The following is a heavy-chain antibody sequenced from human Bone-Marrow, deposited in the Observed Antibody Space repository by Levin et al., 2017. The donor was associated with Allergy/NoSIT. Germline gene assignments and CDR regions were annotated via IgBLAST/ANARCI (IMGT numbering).Heavy chain of an antibody. CDR1: GFTFSDFA. V-gene: IGHV3-23*01. CDR2: ISAVDDTT. D-gene: IGHD2-2*01. CDR3: AKYARVRPSDAFDL. J-gene: IGHJ3*01. Sequence: GGSLRLSCVASGFTFSDFAMSWVRQAPGKGLEWVSAISAVDDTTYYAGSVKGRFSISRDTSKNTLFLQLNSLTVEDAAVYFCAKYARVRPSDAFDLWGQGTVVTVSS.